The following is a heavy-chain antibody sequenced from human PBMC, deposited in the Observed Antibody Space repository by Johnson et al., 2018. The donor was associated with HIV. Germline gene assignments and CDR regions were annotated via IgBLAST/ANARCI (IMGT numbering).Heavy chain of an antibody. CDR1: GFTFSSYG. CDR3: TTDCSGGSCYSGAFDI. CDR2: IRSDGSNK. Sequence: VQVVESGGGVVQPGGSLRLSCAASGFTFSSYGMHWVRQAPGKGLEWVAFIRSDGSNKYYADSVTGRFTISRDNSKNTLYLQMNSLRAEDTAVYYCTTDCSGGSCYSGAFDIWGQGTMVTVSS. V-gene: IGHV3-30*02. J-gene: IGHJ3*02. D-gene: IGHD2-15*01.